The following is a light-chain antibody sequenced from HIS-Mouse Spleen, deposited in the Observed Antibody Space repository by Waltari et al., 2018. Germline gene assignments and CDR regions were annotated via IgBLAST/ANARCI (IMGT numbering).Light chain of an antibody. V-gene: IGLV6-57*04. Sequence: NFMLTQPHSVSESPGKTVTIPCTRSSGTISRNYVQWYQQRPGSAPTTVIYEDNQRPSGVPDRFSGSIDSSSNSASLTISGLKTEDEADYYCQSYDSSNLVFGGGTKLTVL. CDR3: QSYDSSNLV. CDR2: EDN. J-gene: IGLJ3*02. CDR1: SGTISRNY.